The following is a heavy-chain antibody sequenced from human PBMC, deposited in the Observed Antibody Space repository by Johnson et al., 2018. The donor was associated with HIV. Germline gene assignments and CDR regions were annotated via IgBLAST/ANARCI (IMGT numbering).Heavy chain of an antibody. D-gene: IGHD3-22*01. CDR1: GFTVSSNE. J-gene: IGHJ3*02. Sequence: VQLVESGGGLVQPGGSLRLSCAASGFTVSSNEMSWVRQAPGKGLAWVSSISGGSTYYADSRKGRFTISRDNSKNTLYLQMNSLRAEDTAVYYCAKGASITMIVAVVRAFDIWGQGTMVTVSS. CDR3: AKGASITMIVAVVRAFDI. CDR2: ISGGST. V-gene: IGHV3-38-3*01.